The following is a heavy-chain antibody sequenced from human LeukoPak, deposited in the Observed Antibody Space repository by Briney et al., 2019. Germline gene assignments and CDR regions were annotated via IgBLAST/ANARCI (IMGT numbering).Heavy chain of an antibody. Sequence: ASVKVSCKASGYTFTSYGISWVRQAPGRGLEWMGWISAYNGNTNYARKLQGRVTMTTDTSTSTAYMELRSLRSDDTAVYYCARDLFGRGPGSYYGYWGQGTLVTVSS. CDR1: GYTFTSYG. V-gene: IGHV1-18*01. CDR3: ARDLFGRGPGSYYGY. D-gene: IGHD3-10*01. J-gene: IGHJ4*02. CDR2: ISAYNGNT.